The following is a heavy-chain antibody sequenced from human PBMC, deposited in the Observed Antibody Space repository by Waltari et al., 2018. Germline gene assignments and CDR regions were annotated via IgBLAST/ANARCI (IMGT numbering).Heavy chain of an antibody. Sequence: QVQLQESGPGLVKPSETLSLTCTVSGGSISSHYWSWIRQPPGKGLEWIGYIYYSGSTNYNPSLKSRVTISVDTSKNQFSLKLSSVTAADTAVYYCARVVDSSFGGDAFDIWGQGTMVTVSS. CDR2: IYYSGST. CDR3: ARVVDSSFGGDAFDI. V-gene: IGHV4-59*11. D-gene: IGHD6-13*01. CDR1: GGSISSHY. J-gene: IGHJ3*02.